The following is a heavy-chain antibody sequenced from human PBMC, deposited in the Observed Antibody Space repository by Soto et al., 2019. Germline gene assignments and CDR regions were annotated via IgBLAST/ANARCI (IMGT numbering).Heavy chain of an antibody. V-gene: IGHV1-69*12. CDR1: GGTFSNYP. CDR3: ARGNHRWLQLWYFDL. Sequence: QVQLVQSGAEVKKPGSSVKVSCKASGGTFSNYPFSWVRQAPGQGLEWMGGIISIFGTVNYAQKFQGRVTITAAESTSTAYMELSSLRSEDTAVYYCARGNHRWLQLWYFDLWGRGTLVTVSS. CDR2: IISIFGTV. D-gene: IGHD5-12*01. J-gene: IGHJ2*01.